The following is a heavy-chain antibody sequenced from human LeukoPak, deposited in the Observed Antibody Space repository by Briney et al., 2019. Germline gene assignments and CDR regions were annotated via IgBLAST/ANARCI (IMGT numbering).Heavy chain of an antibody. V-gene: IGHV3-53*01. CDR2: IFSGGIT. CDR1: GFTVSSNF. Sequence: GGSLRLSCAASGFTVSSNFMSWVRQAPGKGLEWGSVIFSGGITYYADSVKGRFTISRDNSKNTLYLQMNSLRDEGTAVLYCARDPGSGRSTWGQGTLVTVSS. J-gene: IGHJ5*02. CDR3: ARDPGSGRST. D-gene: IGHD3-10*01.